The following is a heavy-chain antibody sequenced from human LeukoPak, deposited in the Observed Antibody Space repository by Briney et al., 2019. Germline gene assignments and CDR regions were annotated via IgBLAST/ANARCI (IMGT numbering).Heavy chain of an antibody. J-gene: IGHJ4*02. D-gene: IGHD3-22*01. CDR1: GGSISSNNYY. V-gene: IGHV4-39*01. Sequence: KSSETLSLTCTVSGGSISSNNYYWGWIRQPPGKGLEWIGSIYYSGSTYNNPSLKSRVTISVDTTKNQFSLKLTSVTAADTAVYYCASSPSGYWWNFDCWGQGTLVTVSS. CDR2: IYYSGST. CDR3: ASSPSGYWWNFDC.